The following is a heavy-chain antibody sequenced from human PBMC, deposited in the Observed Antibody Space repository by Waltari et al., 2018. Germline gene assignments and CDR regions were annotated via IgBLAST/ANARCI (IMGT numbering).Heavy chain of an antibody. CDR1: GFTFSSYW. Sequence: EVQLVESGGGLVQPGGSLRLSCAASGFTFSSYWMHWVRHAPGKGLVWVSRINSDGSSTSYADSVKGRFTISRDNAKNTLYLQMNSLRAEDTAVYYCARVVAMEPYYYYYGMDVWGQGTTVTVSS. D-gene: IGHD5-12*01. CDR3: ARVVAMEPYYYYYGMDV. CDR2: INSDGSST. V-gene: IGHV3-74*01. J-gene: IGHJ6*02.